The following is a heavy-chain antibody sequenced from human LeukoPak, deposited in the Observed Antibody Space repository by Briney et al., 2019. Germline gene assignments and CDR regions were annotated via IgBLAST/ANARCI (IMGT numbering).Heavy chain of an antibody. V-gene: IGHV3-21*04. J-gene: IGHJ4*02. D-gene: IGHD2/OR15-2a*01. CDR2: ISSSSSYI. CDR3: AKGYPANIYYFDY. Sequence: PGGSLRLSCAASGFTFSSCSMNWVRQAPGKGLEWVSSISSSSSYIYYADSVKGRFTISRDNARNSLYLQMNSLRAEDTAVYYCAKGYPANIYYFDYWGQGTLVTVSS. CDR1: GFTFSSCS.